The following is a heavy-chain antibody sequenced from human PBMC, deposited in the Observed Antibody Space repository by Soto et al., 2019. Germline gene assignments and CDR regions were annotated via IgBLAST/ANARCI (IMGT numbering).Heavy chain of an antibody. CDR3: ARGKYYYGSGSYWGYGMDV. CDR2: IYYSGST. J-gene: IGHJ6*02. Sequence: PSETLSLTCTVSGGSISSYYWSWIRQPPGKGLEWIGYIYYSGSTNYNPSLKSRVTISVDTSKNQFSLKLNSVTAADTAVYYCARGKYYYGSGSYWGYGMDVWGQGSTVTVSS. D-gene: IGHD3-10*01. CDR1: GGSISSYY. V-gene: IGHV4-59*01.